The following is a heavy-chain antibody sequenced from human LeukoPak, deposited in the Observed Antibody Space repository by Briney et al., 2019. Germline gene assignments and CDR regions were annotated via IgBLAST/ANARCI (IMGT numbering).Heavy chain of an antibody. Sequence: SETLSLTCTVSGGSISSGGYYWRWIRQHPGKGLEWIGYIYYSGSTYYNPSLKSRVTISVDTSKNQFSLKLSSVTAADTAMYYCARTYSSSSNYYYYMDVWGKGTTVTVSS. J-gene: IGHJ6*03. CDR1: GGSISSGGYY. D-gene: IGHD6-6*01. V-gene: IGHV4-31*03. CDR3: ARTYSSSSNYYYYMDV. CDR2: IYYSGST.